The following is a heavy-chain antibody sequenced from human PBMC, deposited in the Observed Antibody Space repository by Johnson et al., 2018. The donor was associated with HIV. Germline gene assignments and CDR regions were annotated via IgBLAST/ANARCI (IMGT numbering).Heavy chain of an antibody. D-gene: IGHD1-26*01. CDR3: ARAYPLGVTLFSAFDI. CDR1: GFDFDDYG. J-gene: IGHJ3*02. CDR2: INWNGGST. V-gene: IGHV3-20*04. Sequence: VQLVESGGGVVRPGGSLRLSCAASGFDFDDYGMSWVRQAPGKGLEWVSGINWNGGSTGYADSVKGRFTISRDNAKNSLTLQMNSLRAADTALYFCARAYPLGVTLFSAFDIWGQGTMVTVSS.